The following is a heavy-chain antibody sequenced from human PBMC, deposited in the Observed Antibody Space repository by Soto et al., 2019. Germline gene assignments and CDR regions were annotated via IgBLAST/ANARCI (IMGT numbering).Heavy chain of an antibody. V-gene: IGHV1-69*12. Sequence: QVQLVQSGAEVKKPGSSVKVSCKASGGTFSSYAISWVRQAPGQGLEWMGGIIPIFGTANYAQKFQGRVTITADEFTSTAYMEVSSLRSEDTAVYYCATRIAAVQTLGYWGQGTLVTVSS. CDR1: GGTFSSYA. J-gene: IGHJ4*02. CDR2: IIPIFGTA. D-gene: IGHD6-13*01. CDR3: ATRIAAVQTLGY.